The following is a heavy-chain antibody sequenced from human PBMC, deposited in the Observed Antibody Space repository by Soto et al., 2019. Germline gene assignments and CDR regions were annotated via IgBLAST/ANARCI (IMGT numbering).Heavy chain of an antibody. J-gene: IGHJ4*02. V-gene: IGHV3-23*01. CDR2: ISGSGGST. Sequence: EVQLLESGGGLVQPGGSLRLSCAASGFTFTSYAMSWVRQAPGKGPEWVSAISGSGGSTYYADSVKGRFTISRDNSKNTLYLQMNSLRAEDTAVYYCVKDRAVDIVATTDYWGQGTLVTVSS. D-gene: IGHD5-12*01. CDR1: GFTFTSYA. CDR3: VKDRAVDIVATTDY.